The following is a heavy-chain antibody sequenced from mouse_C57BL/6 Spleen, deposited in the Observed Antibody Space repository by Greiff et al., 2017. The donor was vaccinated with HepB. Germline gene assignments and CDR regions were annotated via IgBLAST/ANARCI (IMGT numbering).Heavy chain of an antibody. Sequence: VQLQQSGAELVKPGASVKISCKASGYAFSSYWMNWVKQRPGKGLEWIGQIYPGDGDTNYNGKFKGKATLTADKSSSTAYMPLSSLTSEDSAVYFCAIGLRPSYAMDYWGQGTSVTVSS. CDR2: IYPGDGDT. D-gene: IGHD2-4*01. CDR3: AIGLRPSYAMDY. J-gene: IGHJ4*01. CDR1: GYAFSSYW. V-gene: IGHV1-80*01.